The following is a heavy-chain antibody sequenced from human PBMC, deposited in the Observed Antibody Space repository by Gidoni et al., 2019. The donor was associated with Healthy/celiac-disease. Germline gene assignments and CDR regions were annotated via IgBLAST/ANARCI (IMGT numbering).Heavy chain of an antibody. J-gene: IGHJ3*02. V-gene: IGHV3-48*02. CDR2: ISSSSSTI. D-gene: IGHD2-2*01. CDR1: GFTFSSYS. Sequence: EVQLVESGGGLVQPGGSLRLSCAASGFTFSSYSMNWVRQAPGKGLEWVSYISSSSSTIYYADSVKGRFTISRDNAKNSLYLQMNSLRDEDTAVYYCARDPACSSTSCYSKAFDIWGQGTIVTVSS. CDR3: ARDPACSSTSCYSKAFDI.